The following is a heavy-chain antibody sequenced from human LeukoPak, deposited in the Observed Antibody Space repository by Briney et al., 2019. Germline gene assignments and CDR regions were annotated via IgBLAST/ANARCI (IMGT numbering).Heavy chain of an antibody. CDR2: ISSSSRHR. J-gene: IGHJ1*01. Sequence: GGSLRLSCVASGFTFSTYSMNWVRQAPGKGLEWVSSISSSSRHRYYADSVKGRFTISRDDAKHSVYLQMNSLRAEETAVYYCVRDFNTVTTAYLQHWGQGTLVTVSS. V-gene: IGHV3-21*01. CDR1: GFTFSTYS. CDR3: VRDFNTVTTAYLQH. D-gene: IGHD4-17*01.